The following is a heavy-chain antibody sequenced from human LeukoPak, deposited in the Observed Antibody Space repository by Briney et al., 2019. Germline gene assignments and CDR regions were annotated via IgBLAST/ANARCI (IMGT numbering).Heavy chain of an antibody. CDR3: VRSHYGSGTYYSFDY. Sequence: SETLSLTCTVSGGSVSSDYFHWSWIRQPPGKGLEWIGYIYYSGSTNYNPSLKSRVTISVDTSKSQFSLRLNSVTAADTAVYFCVRSHYGSGTYYSFDYWGQGTLVTVSS. J-gene: IGHJ4*02. V-gene: IGHV4-61*01. CDR2: IYYSGST. D-gene: IGHD3-10*01. CDR1: GGSVSSDYFH.